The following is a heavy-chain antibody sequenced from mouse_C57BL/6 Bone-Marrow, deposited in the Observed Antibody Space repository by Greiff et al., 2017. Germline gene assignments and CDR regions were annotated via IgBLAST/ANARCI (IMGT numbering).Heavy chain of an antibody. CDR1: GFSFNTYA. J-gene: IGHJ4*01. CDR3: VRQGYYGNYYAMDY. CDR2: IRSKSNNYAT. D-gene: IGHD2-1*01. Sequence: DVKLVESGGGLVQPKGSLKLSCAASGFSFNTYAMNWVRQAPGKGLEWVARIRSKSNNYATYYADSVKDRFTISRDDSESMLYLQMNNLKTEDTAMYYCVRQGYYGNYYAMDYWGQGTSVTVSS. V-gene: IGHV10-1*01.